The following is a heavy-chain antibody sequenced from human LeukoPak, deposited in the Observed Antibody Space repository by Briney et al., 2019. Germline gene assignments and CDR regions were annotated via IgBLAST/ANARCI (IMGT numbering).Heavy chain of an antibody. CDR2: IYYTGNT. Sequence: PSETLSLTCSVSGDSIIGYYWGWIRQPPGKGLEWIGNIYYTGNTYYNSSLKSRVTISLDTSKNQFSLKLSSVTAADTAVYYCAREWAGYYYGSGSLPLLGYMDVWGKGTTVTVSS. J-gene: IGHJ6*03. V-gene: IGHV4-39*07. CDR3: AREWAGYYYGSGSLPLLGYMDV. D-gene: IGHD3-10*01. CDR1: GDSIIGYY.